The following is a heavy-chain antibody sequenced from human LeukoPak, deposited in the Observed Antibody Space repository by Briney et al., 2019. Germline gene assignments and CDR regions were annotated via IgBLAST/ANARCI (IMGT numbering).Heavy chain of an antibody. D-gene: IGHD4-17*01. CDR3: ARGDTVTTYYFDY. CDR1: GFTFSSYA. Sequence: PGRSLRLSCAASGFTFSSYAIHWVRQAPGKGLEWVAVILYDGSNKYYADSVKGRFTIPRDNSRNTLYLQMNSLRAEDTAVYYCARGDTVTTYYFDYWGQGTLVTVSS. V-gene: IGHV3-30*04. J-gene: IGHJ4*02. CDR2: ILYDGSNK.